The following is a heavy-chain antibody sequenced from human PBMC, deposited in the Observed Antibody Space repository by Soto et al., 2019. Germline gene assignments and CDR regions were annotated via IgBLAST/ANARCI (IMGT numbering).Heavy chain of an antibody. D-gene: IGHD1-20*01. CDR1: GFTFISYA. Sequence: GGSLRLSCAASGFTFISYAMSWVRQAPGKGLEWISAVSGSGGSTHYADSVKGRFTISRDNSKDTLYLQMNNLRAEDTAVYYCAKPPDYNWNDYWGQGTLVTVSS. J-gene: IGHJ4*02. CDR2: VSGSGGST. CDR3: AKPPDYNWNDY. V-gene: IGHV3-23*01.